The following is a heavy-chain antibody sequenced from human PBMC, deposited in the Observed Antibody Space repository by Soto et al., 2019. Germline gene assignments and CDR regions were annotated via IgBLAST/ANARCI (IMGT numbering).Heavy chain of an antibody. D-gene: IGHD5-12*01. CDR3: ARGLGYYFDS. J-gene: IGHJ4*02. CDR2: IHYRGST. Sequence: SETLSLTCTVSGGSISSSSYFWGWIRQPPGKGLEWIGNIHYRGSTYYNASLKSRVTISVVTSKNHFSLKLSSVTAADSAVYSCARGLGYYFDSWGQGMLVTVSS. V-gene: IGHV4-39*01. CDR1: GGSISSSSYF.